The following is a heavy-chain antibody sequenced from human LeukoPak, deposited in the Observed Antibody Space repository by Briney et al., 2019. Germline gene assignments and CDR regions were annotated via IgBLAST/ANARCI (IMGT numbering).Heavy chain of an antibody. CDR1: GFSFSSYG. CDR3: ARGPDSSNWYEPVDY. J-gene: IGHJ4*02. CDR2: LTYDGSKE. V-gene: IGHV3-30*03. D-gene: IGHD6-13*01. Sequence: GRSLRLSCAASGFSFSSYGMHWVRQAPGKGLEWVALLTYDGSKEYYADSVEGRYTISRDNSKNTLYLQINSLRAEDTAVYYCARGPDSSNWYEPVDYWGQGTLVTVSS.